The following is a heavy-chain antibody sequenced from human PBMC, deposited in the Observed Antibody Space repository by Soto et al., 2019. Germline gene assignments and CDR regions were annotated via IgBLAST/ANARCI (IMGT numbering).Heavy chain of an antibody. D-gene: IGHD4-17*01. CDR1: GFTFSSYA. J-gene: IGHJ4*02. CDR3: ARSHMTTVTTGDY. CDR2: ISYDGSNK. V-gene: IGHV3-30-3*01. Sequence: QVQLVESGGGVVQPGRSLRVSCAASGFTFSSYAMHWVRQAPGKGLEWVAVISYDGSNKYYADSVKGRFTISRDNSKNTLYLQMNSLRAEDTAVYYCARSHMTTVTTGDYWGQGTLVTVSS.